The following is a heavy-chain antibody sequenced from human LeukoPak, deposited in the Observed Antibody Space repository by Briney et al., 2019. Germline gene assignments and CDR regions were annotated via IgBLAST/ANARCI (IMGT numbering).Heavy chain of an antibody. CDR2: ISTGGDRA. CDR3: AVDCSSPSCYGQSAFDI. J-gene: IGHJ3*02. D-gene: IGHD2-2*01. V-gene: IGHV3-23*01. Sequence: PSETLSLTCTVSGGSISSYYWSWIRQPPGKGLEWVSAISTGGDRAYYADSVKGRFTTSRDNSRNTLYLQLNSLRAEDTAIYCCAVDCSSPSCYGQSAFDIWGQGTMVTVSS. CDR1: GGSISSYY.